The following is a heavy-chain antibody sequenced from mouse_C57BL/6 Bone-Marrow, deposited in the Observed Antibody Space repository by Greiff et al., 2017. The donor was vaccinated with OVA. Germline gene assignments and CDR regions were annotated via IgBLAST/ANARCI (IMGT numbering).Heavy chain of an antibody. CDR2: IYPGDGDT. CDR3: ARWDYYGSPWFAY. Sequence: VQRVESGPELVKPGASVKISCKASGYAFSSSWMNWVKQRPGKGLEWIGRIYPGDGDTNYNGKFKGKATLTADKSSSTAYMQLSSLTSEDSAVYFCARWDYYGSPWFAYWGQGTLVTVSA. CDR1: GYAFSSSW. J-gene: IGHJ3*01. D-gene: IGHD1-1*01. V-gene: IGHV1-82*01.